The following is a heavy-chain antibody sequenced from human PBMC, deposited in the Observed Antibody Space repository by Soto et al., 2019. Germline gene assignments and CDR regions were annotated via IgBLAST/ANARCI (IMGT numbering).Heavy chain of an antibody. CDR2: INAGNGNT. J-gene: IGHJ4*02. D-gene: IGHD5-12*01. V-gene: IGHV1-3*01. Sequence: SVKVSCKASGYTFTSYAMHWVRQAPGQRLEWMGWINAGNGNTKYSQKFQGRVTITRDTSASTAYMEPSSLRSEDTAVYYCARGLSPLLATYAFDYWGQGTLVTVSS. CDR3: ARGLSPLLATYAFDY. CDR1: GYTFTSYA.